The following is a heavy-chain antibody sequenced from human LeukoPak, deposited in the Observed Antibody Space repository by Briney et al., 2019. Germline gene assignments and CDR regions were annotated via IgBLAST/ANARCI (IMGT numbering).Heavy chain of an antibody. J-gene: IGHJ6*02. CDR1: GFTFSRYG. Sequence: GGSLRLSCAASGFTFSRYGMHWVRQAPGKGLEWVAVISYDGSNKYYADSVKGRFTTSRDNSKNTLYLQLNSLRAEDTAVFYCAKDRYGDHISAGLDVWGQGTTVTVSS. V-gene: IGHV3-30*18. CDR3: AKDRYGDHISAGLDV. CDR2: ISYDGSNK. D-gene: IGHD4-17*01.